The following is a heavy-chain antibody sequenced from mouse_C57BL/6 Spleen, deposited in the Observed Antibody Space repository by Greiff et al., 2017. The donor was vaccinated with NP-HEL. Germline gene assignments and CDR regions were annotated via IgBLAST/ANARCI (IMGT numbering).Heavy chain of an antibody. CDR2: ISSGGDYI. V-gene: IGHV5-9-1*02. Sequence: EVQGVESGEGLVKPGGSLKLSCAASGFTFSSYAMSWVRQTPEKRLEWVAYISSGGDYIYYADTVKGRFTISRDNARNPLYLQMSSLKSEDTAMYDCTRGDYGCLLAYWGQGTLVTVSA. D-gene: IGHD1-1*01. CDR1: GFTFSSYA. CDR3: TRGDYGCLLAY. J-gene: IGHJ3*01.